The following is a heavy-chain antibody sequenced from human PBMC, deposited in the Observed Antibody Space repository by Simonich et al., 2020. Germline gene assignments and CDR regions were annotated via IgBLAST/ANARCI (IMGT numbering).Heavy chain of an antibody. CDR1: GYSFTSYW. D-gene: IGHD1-26*01. J-gene: IGHJ4*02. CDR2: FFPGDSDT. CDR3: ARLVMYSGSYYLDY. V-gene: IGHV5-51*01. Sequence: EVQLVQSGAEVKKPGESLKISCKGSGYSFTSYWIGWVRQMPGKGLEWMGIFFPGDSDTSYSPSFQGQVTISADKAISTAYLQWSSLKASDTAMYYCARLVMYSGSYYLDYWGQGTLVTVSS.